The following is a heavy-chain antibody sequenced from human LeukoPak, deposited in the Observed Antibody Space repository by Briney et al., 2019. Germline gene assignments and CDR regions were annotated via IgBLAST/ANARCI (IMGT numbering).Heavy chain of an antibody. V-gene: IGHV1-69*13. CDR1: GGTFSSHA. CDR3: ASRTYYYDSSGYYYAPFDF. D-gene: IGHD3-22*01. Sequence: ASVKVSCKASGGTFSSHAISWVRQAPGQGLEWVGGIIPIFGTPNYAQKFQGRVTITADESTSTAYMELSSLRSDDTAVYYCASRTYYYDSSGYYYAPFDFWGQGTLVTVSS. CDR2: IIPIFGTP. J-gene: IGHJ4*02.